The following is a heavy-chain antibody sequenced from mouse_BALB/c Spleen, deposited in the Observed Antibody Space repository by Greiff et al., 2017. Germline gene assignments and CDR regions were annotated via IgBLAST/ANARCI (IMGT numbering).Heavy chain of an antibody. CDR3: TRSLLLYGSSGSY. Sequence: VQLQESGAELVKPGASVKLSCKASGYTFTSYYMYWVKQRPGQGLEWIGEINPSNGGTNFNEKFKSKATLTVDKSSSTAYMQLSSLTSEDSAVYYCTRSLLLYGSSGSYWGQGTTLTVSS. CDR2: INPSNGGT. J-gene: IGHJ2*01. CDR1: GYTFTSYY. D-gene: IGHD1-1*01. V-gene: IGHV1S81*02.